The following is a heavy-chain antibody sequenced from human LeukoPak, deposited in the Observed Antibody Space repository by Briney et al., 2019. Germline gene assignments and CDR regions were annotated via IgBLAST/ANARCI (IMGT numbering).Heavy chain of an antibody. J-gene: IGHJ4*01. Sequence: GGSLRLSCAPSGFTFSSYSMNWVRQAPGKGLEWVSSISSSSSYIYYADSVKGRFTISRDYAKNLPYLQMNSLRIEDTAVYYCARDHGIPGSGSYRFDFWGHGTLVTVSS. CDR3: ARDHGIPGSGSYRFDF. D-gene: IGHD3-10*01. CDR1: GFTFSSYS. CDR2: ISSSSSYI. V-gene: IGHV3-21*06.